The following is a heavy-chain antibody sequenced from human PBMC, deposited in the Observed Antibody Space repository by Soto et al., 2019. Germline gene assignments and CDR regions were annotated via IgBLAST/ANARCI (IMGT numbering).Heavy chain of an antibody. V-gene: IGHV1-69*13. CDR2: IIPIFGTA. Sequence: SVKVSCNAAGGTFSSYAIVWVRQALGQGLEWMGGIIPIFGTANYAQKFQGRVTITADESTSTAYMELSSLRSEDTAVYYCARDIRSRWDQNGFDYWGQGTLVTVPS. J-gene: IGHJ4*02. CDR3: ARDIRSRWDQNGFDY. CDR1: GGTFSSYA. D-gene: IGHD1-26*01.